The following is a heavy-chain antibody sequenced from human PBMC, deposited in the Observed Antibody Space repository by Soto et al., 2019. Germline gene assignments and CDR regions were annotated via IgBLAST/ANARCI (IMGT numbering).Heavy chain of an antibody. CDR2: VSYSGKT. V-gene: IGHV4-59*02. D-gene: IGHD2-15*01. Sequence: QVQLQESGPGLVKTSDTLSLTCTVSGGSVTPYYGSWIRQSPGEGLEWIGYVSYSGKTGYNPSLKSRVSMSIDTSKNEFSLKLTSLTAADAATYYCARQQYTVVTAFDVWGQGTTVAVSS. J-gene: IGHJ3*01. CDR1: GGSVTPYY. CDR3: ARQQYTVVTAFDV.